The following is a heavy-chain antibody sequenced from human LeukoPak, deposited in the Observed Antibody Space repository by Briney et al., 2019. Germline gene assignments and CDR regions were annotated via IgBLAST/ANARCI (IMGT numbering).Heavy chain of an antibody. V-gene: IGHV6-1*01. D-gene: IGHD6-19*01. CDR3: ARGEYSSGWNWYFDL. J-gene: IGHJ2*01. Sequence: PSQTLSLTCAISGDIVSSNSAAWHWIRQSPSRGLEWLGRTYYRSKWYNDYAVSVKSRITINPDTSKNQFSLQLNSVTPEDTAMYYCARGEYSSGWNWYFDLWGRGTLVTVSS. CDR2: TYYRSKWYN. CDR1: GDIVSSNSAA.